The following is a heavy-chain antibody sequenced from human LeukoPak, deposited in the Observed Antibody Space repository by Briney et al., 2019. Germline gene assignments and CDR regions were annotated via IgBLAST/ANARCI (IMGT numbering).Heavy chain of an antibody. D-gene: IGHD3-9*01. V-gene: IGHV3-73*01. J-gene: IGHJ4*02. CDR1: GFTFSSYG. CDR3: TRWYDILTGFDY. Sequence: GGSLRLSCAASGFTFSSYGMHWVRQASGKGLEWVGRIRSKANSYATAYAASVKGRFTISRDDSKNTAYLQMNSLKTEDTAVYYCTRWYDILTGFDYWGQGTLVTVSS. CDR2: IRSKANSYAT.